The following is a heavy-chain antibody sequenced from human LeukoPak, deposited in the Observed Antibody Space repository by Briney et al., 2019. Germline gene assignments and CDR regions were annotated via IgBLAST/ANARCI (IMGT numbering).Heavy chain of an antibody. CDR3: ARDSEAVTIFGVALYGMDV. CDR1: GYTFTGYY. D-gene: IGHD3-3*01. CDR2: INPNSGGT. Sequence: ASVKVSCKASGYTFTGYYMHWVRQAPGQGLEWMGWINPNSGGTNYAQKFQGRVTMTRDTSTSTVYMELSSLRSEDTAVYYCARDSEAVTIFGVALYGMDVWGQGTTVTVSS. J-gene: IGHJ6*02. V-gene: IGHV1-2*02.